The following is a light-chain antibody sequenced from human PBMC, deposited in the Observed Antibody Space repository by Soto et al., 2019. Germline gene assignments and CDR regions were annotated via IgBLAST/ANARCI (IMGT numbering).Light chain of an antibody. CDR2: SNN. Sequence: QSVLTQPTSESGTPGQRVTISCSGSRSNIGSNTVNWYQQLPGTAPKFLIYSNNQRPSGVPKRFSASKSGTSASLVISGLQSEDEADYYCATWDDSLSGHVVFGGGTKLTVL. CDR1: RSNIGSNT. CDR3: ATWDDSLSGHVV. J-gene: IGLJ2*01. V-gene: IGLV1-44*01.